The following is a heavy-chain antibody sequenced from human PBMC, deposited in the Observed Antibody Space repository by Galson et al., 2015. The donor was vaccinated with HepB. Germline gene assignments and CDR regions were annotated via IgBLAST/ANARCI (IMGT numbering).Heavy chain of an antibody. CDR3: TNTGGGWYDGRLDY. Sequence: SLRLSCAASGFTFSNYAMSWVRQAPGKGLEWVSVITSSGYTTKYEDSVGGRFTISRDNSKNTLHLQMSSLRAEDTGVYYCTNTGGGWYDGRLDYWGQGTLVAVSS. J-gene: IGHJ4*02. D-gene: IGHD6-19*01. CDR2: ITSSGYTT. CDR1: GFTFSNYA. V-gene: IGHV3-23*01.